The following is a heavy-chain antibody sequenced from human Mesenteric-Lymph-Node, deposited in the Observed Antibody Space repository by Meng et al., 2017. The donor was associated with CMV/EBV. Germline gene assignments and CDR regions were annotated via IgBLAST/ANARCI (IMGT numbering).Heavy chain of an antibody. V-gene: IGHV3-23*01. CDR1: GFTFSSYA. CDR3: AKVVYSSSMDFDY. D-gene: IGHD6-6*01. Sequence: LSLTCAASGFTFSSYAMSWVRQAPGKGLEWVSAISGSGGSTYYADSVKGRFTISRDNSKNTLYLQMNSLRAEDTAVYYCAKVVYSSSMDFDYWGQGTLVTVSS. J-gene: IGHJ4*02. CDR2: ISGSGGST.